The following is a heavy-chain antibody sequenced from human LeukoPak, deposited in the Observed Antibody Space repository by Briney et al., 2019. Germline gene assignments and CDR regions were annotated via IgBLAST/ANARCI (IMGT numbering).Heavy chain of an antibody. Sequence: PSETLSLTCTVSGGSISSYWWSWVRQPPGKGLEWIGHIFHSGSTTYNPSLKSRVTISVDTSKNQFSPKLSSVTAADTAVYYCARGVYYDSSGYSKGAFDIWGQGTMVTVSS. J-gene: IGHJ3*02. V-gene: IGHV4-59*01. CDR2: IFHSGST. D-gene: IGHD3-22*01. CDR1: GGSISSYW. CDR3: ARGVYYDSSGYSKGAFDI.